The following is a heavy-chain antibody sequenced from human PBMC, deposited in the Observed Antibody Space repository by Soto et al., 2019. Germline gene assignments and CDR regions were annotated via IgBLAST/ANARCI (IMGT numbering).Heavy chain of an antibody. Sequence: SETLSLTCIVSGGSISSYYWSWIRQPPGKGLEWIGYIYYSGSTNYNPSLKSRVTISVDTSKNQFSLKLSSVTAADTAVYYCARGRDGYNWFDPWGQGTLVTVSS. J-gene: IGHJ5*02. CDR2: IYYSGST. CDR1: GGSISSYY. V-gene: IGHV4-59*01. CDR3: ARGRDGYNWFDP. D-gene: IGHD5-12*01.